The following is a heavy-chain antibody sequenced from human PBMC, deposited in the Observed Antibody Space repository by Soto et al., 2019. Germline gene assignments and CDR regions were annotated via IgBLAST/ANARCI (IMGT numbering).Heavy chain of an antibody. CDR2: IFYRSLWYS. J-gene: IGHJ4*02. D-gene: IGHD6-6*01. V-gene: IGHV6-1*01. CDR3: ARGGQQVVPV. CDR1: GDYASSNTAT. Sequence: QVPLQQSGPGLVKPSQTLSLTCAISGDYASSNTATFNWIRQSPSRGLGCLGRIFYRSLWYSNYALVVKSRITIYLDTSNNHFSLTLNSVTPEDAAIYYCARGGQQVVPVWGQGTRVTVSS.